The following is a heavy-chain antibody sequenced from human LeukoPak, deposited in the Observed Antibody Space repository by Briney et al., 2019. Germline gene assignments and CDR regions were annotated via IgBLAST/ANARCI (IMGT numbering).Heavy chain of an antibody. D-gene: IGHD3-22*01. V-gene: IGHV3-33*01. CDR3: ARSPYHYDSSGSYDY. J-gene: IGHJ4*02. Sequence: GGSLRLSCAASGFTFSSYGIHWVRQAPGKGLEWVAVDWYDGGNKFYADSVKGRFTISRDNSKNTLYLQMNSLRAEDTAVYYCARSPYHYDSSGSYDYWGQGTLVTVSS. CDR2: DWYDGGNK. CDR1: GFTFSSYG.